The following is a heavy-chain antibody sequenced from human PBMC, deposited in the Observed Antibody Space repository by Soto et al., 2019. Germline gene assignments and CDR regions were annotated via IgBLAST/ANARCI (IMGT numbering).Heavy chain of an antibody. CDR2: IVVGSGNT. J-gene: IGHJ6*02. CDR3: AASSPGLKQLVAYYYYGMDV. V-gene: IGHV1-58*01. Sequence: SVKVSCKASGFTFTSSAVQWVRQARGQRIEWIGWIVVGSGNTNYAQKFQERVTITRDMSTSTAYMELSSLRSEDTAVYYCAASSPGLKQLVAYYYYGMDVWGQGTTVTVSS. D-gene: IGHD6-6*01. CDR1: GFTFTSSA.